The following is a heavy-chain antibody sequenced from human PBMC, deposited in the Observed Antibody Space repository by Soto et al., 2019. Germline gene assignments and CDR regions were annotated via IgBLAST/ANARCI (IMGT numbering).Heavy chain of an antibody. Sequence: QLVQSGAEVKKPGAPVKVSCKASGYSFTGYYIHWVRQAPGQGLEWMGWVNPNSGDTDYAQKFQGRVTMTRDTSISTASMDLRSLTSDDTALYYCARFRGVLDAFDLWGQGTMVTVSS. V-gene: IGHV1-2*02. CDR1: GYSFTGYY. D-gene: IGHD2-8*01. J-gene: IGHJ3*01. CDR3: ARFRGVLDAFDL. CDR2: VNPNSGDT.